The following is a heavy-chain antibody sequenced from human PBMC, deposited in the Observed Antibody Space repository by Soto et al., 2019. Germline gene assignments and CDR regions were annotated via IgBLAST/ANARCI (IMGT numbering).Heavy chain of an antibody. Sequence: LRLSCNWSGIRFSEDAVTWVRQAPGKGLEWVGFIRNTPYGGTTDYAASVRGRFTISRDDSESIAYLQMNSLKTEDSGVYYCSRGSFGYYGPWGPGTLVTVSS. CDR1: GIRFSEDA. D-gene: IGHD2-2*03. V-gene: IGHV3-49*04. J-gene: IGHJ5*02. CDR3: SRGSFGYYGP. CDR2: IRNTPYGGTT.